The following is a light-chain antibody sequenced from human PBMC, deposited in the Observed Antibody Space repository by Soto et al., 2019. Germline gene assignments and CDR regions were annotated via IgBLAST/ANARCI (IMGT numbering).Light chain of an antibody. CDR3: QKYDSAPLS. V-gene: IGKV1-27*01. Sequence: DIQMTQSPSSLSASVGDRVTVTCRASQDISRYLAWYQQKPGQVPELLIYAASTLHSGVSTRFSGSGSGSHFTLTITSLQPEDVATYYCQKYDSAPLSFGGGTKVYIK. J-gene: IGKJ4*01. CDR1: QDISRY. CDR2: AAS.